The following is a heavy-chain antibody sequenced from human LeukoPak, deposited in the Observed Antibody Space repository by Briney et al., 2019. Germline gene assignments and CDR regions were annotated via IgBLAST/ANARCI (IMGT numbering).Heavy chain of an antibody. CDR2: IYSGGRT. J-gene: IGHJ4*02. CDR1: GFTVSSNY. V-gene: IGHV3-66*01. Sequence: GGSLRLSCAASGFTVSSNYMSWVRQAPGKGVEGVSVIYSGGRTDYADSVKGRFTISRDNSKNTLYLQMNSLRAEDTAVYYCARDSSGWYRFDYWGQGTLVTVSS. CDR3: ARDSSGWYRFDY. D-gene: IGHD6-19*01.